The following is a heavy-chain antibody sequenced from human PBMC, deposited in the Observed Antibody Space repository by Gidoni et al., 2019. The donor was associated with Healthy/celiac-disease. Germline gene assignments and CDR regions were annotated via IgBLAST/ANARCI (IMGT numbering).Heavy chain of an antibody. J-gene: IGHJ4*02. V-gene: IGHV3-23*01. CDR1: GFTFSSYA. D-gene: IGHD3-16*01. Sequence: EVQLLESGGGLVQPGGSLRLSCAASGFTFSSYAMSWVRQAPGKGLEWVSAVSGSGGSTYSADSVKGRFTISRDNSKNTLYLQMNSLRAEDTAVYYCAKQRRIMITFGGVISDYWGQGTLVTVSS. CDR3: AKQRRIMITFGGVISDY. CDR2: VSGSGGST.